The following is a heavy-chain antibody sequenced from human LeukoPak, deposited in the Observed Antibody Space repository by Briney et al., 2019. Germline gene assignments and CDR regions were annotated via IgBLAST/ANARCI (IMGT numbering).Heavy chain of an antibody. J-gene: IGHJ4*02. CDR2: ISYDGSNK. V-gene: IGHV3-30*18. Sequence: PGRSLRLSCAASGFTFSSYGMHWVRQAPGKGLEWVAVISYDGSNKYYADSVKGRFTISRDNSKNTLYLQMNSLRAEDTAVYYCAKAGGSGWYPDFDYWGQGTLVTVSS. D-gene: IGHD6-19*01. CDR1: GFTFSSYG. CDR3: AKAGGSGWYPDFDY.